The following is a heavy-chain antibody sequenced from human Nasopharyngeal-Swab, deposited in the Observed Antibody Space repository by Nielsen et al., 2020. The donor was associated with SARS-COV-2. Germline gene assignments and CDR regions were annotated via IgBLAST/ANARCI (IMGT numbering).Heavy chain of an antibody. CDR3: AKDGSVVAATGNYGMDV. V-gene: IGHV3-9*01. CDR1: GFTFDDYA. Sequence: GGSLRLSCAASGFTFDDYAMHWVRQAPGKGLEWVSGISWNSGSIGYADSVKGRFTISRDNAKNSLYLQMNSLRAEDTALHYCAKDGSVVAATGNYGMDVWGQGTTVTVSS. J-gene: IGHJ6*02. CDR2: ISWNSGSI. D-gene: IGHD2-15*01.